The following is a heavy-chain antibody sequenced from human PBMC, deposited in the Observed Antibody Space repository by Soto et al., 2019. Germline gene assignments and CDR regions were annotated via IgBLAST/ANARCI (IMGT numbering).Heavy chain of an antibody. Sequence: SETLSLTCAVYGGSFSGFYWSWMRQPPGKGLEWIGEINHSGSTNYNPSLKSRVTRSVDTSKNQFSLKLSTVPAAETAVYSCARVYVVTAAKGPFDPWGKGTMVTVSS. V-gene: IGHV4-34*01. CDR3: ARVYVVTAAKGPFDP. J-gene: IGHJ5*02. D-gene: IGHD2-2*01. CDR2: INHSGST. CDR1: GGSFSGFY.